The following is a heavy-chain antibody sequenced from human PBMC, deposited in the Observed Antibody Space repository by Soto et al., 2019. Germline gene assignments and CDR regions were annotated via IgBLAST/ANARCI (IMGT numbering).Heavy chain of an antibody. Sequence: GGSLRLSCAASGFTFSSYAMSWVRQAPGKGLEWVSAISGGGSSIYYADSVEGRFTVSRDNAKNSVSLQMNSLRDEDAAVYYCARIKLVEWFFINVDVYDMDVWGQGTPVTVSS. CDR3: ARIKLVEWFFINVDVYDMDV. CDR1: GFTFSSYA. CDR2: ISGGGSSI. J-gene: IGHJ6*02. V-gene: IGHV3-23*01. D-gene: IGHD3-3*01.